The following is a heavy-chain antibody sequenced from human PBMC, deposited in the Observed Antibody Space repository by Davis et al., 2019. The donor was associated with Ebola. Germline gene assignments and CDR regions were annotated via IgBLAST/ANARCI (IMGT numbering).Heavy chain of an antibody. Sequence: SETLSLTCTVSGGSVNSGSYYWSWIRQPPGKGLEWIGYIYYSGNTNYNPSLKSRVTISIDPSKFQFSLKLISVTAADTAVYYCARLYYYDSNGHLAPHFDYWGQGTLATVSS. D-gene: IGHD3-22*01. CDR3: ARLYYYDSNGHLAPHFDY. CDR2: IYYSGNT. J-gene: IGHJ4*02. CDR1: GGSVNSGSYY. V-gene: IGHV4-61*01.